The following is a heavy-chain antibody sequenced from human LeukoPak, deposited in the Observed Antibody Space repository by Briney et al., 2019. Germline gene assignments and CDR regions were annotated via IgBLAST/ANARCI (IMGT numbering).Heavy chain of an antibody. D-gene: IGHD1-26*01. CDR3: ARDKIMGATRFDY. J-gene: IGHJ4*02. CDR1: GFTFSSYW. Sequence: GGSLRLSCAASGFTFSSYWMSWVRQAPGKGLEWVSSISSSSSYIYYADSVKGRFIISRDNAKNSLYLQMNSLRVDDTAVYFCARDKIMGATRFDYWGQGALVTVSS. CDR2: ISSSSSYI. V-gene: IGHV3-21*01.